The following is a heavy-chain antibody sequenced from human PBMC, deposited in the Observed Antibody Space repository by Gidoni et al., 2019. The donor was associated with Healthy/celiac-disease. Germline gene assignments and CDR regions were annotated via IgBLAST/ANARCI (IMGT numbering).Heavy chain of an antibody. CDR3: ARGGGGRAYCGGDCYSRFDY. D-gene: IGHD2-21*02. J-gene: IGHJ4*02. CDR2: IIPIFGTA. V-gene: IGHV1-69*01. Sequence: APGQGLEWMGGIIPIFGTANYARRFQGRVTITADESTSTAYMELSSLGSEDTAVYYCARGGGGRAYCGGDCYSRFDYWGQGTLVTVSS.